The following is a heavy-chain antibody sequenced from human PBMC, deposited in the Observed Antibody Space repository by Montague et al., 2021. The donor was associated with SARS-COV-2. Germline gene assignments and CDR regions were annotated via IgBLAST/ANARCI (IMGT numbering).Heavy chain of an antibody. CDR1: GVAINKFH. CDR3: ARDMSSGDGMDV. D-gene: IGHD3-22*01. V-gene: IGHV4-4*07. J-gene: IGHJ6*02. Sequence: SETLSLTCTVSGVAINKFHWSWIRQPAGKGLEWIGRMYDRGSTDYSPSLKSRVTMSVDTSKNRLSLRLKSVAAADTAVYYCARDMSSGDGMDVWGQGTTVTAS. CDR2: MYDRGST.